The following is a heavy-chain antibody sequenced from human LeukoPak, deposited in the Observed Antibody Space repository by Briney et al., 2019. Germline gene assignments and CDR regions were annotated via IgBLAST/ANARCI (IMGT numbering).Heavy chain of an antibody. V-gene: IGHV4-39*01. J-gene: IGHJ4*02. CDR2: IYYSGST. D-gene: IGHD3-3*01. CDR3: VRHPALRYDFWSGYSIDY. CDR1: GDSISSGLYY. Sequence: KPSETLSLTCTVSGDSISSGLYYWGWIRQPPGKGLEWIGIIYYSGSTHYNPFLKSRVTISIDISNNQFSLRLMSVTAADTAVYYCVRHPALRYDFWSGYSIDYWGQGTLVTVSS.